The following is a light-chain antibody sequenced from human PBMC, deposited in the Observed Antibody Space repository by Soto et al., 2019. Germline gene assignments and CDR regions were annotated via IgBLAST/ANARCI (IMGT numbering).Light chain of an antibody. CDR3: LQHSSYPYT. V-gene: IGKV1-17*01. J-gene: IGKJ2*01. Sequence: DIQMTQSPSSLSASVGDRVTITCRASQGIRTDLGWYQQKPGKAPKRLIYAASSLQSGVPSRLSGSGSGTEFTLTISSLQPEDFATYFCLQHSSYPYTFGQGTKLEIK. CDR1: QGIRTD. CDR2: AAS.